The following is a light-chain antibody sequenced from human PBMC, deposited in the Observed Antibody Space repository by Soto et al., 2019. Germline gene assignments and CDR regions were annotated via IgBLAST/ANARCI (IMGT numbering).Light chain of an antibody. CDR2: DAS. V-gene: IGKV1-5*01. Sequence: DIQMTQSPSTLSASLGDRVTITCRASEKINKWLAWYQQKPGKAPKLLISDASSLESGVPSRFSGSGSGTEFTLTISSLQPDDFATYYCQKCNSYPWTFGQGTKVEIK. CDR3: QKCNSYPWT. CDR1: EKINKW. J-gene: IGKJ1*01.